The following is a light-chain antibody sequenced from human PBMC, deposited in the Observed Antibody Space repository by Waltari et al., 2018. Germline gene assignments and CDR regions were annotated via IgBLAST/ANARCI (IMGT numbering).Light chain of an antibody. CDR1: QSVSSN. V-gene: IGKV3-15*01. CDR2: GAS. J-gene: IGKJ1*01. CDR3: QHYNNWRWA. Sequence: EIVMMQSPTTLSVSPGEGATLSCRASQSVSSNLAWYQQKPGQAPRLLIYGASTRATSIPARFSGSGSGTEFTLTITSLQSEDSAIYYCQHYNNWRWAFGQGTKVEI.